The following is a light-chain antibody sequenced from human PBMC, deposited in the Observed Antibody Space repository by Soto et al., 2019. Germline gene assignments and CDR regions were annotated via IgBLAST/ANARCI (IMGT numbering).Light chain of an antibody. CDR3: QHYNSYSEA. J-gene: IGKJ1*01. CDR1: HGISSF. Sequence: DFQMTQSPSSLSASVGDRVTITCRASHGISSFLAWYQQLPGKVPKLLIYSASTLQSGVPSRFSGSGSGTEFSLTITSLQPEDFATYYCQHYNSYSEAFGQGTKVDIK. V-gene: IGKV1-27*01. CDR2: SAS.